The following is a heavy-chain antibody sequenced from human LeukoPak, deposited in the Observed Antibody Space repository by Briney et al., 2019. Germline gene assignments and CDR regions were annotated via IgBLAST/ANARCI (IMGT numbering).Heavy chain of an antibody. Sequence: ASVKVSRKASGYTFTSSDINWVRQATGQGLEWMGWMNPNSGNTGYAQKFQGRVTITRNTSISTAYMELSSLRSEDTAVYYCARGGSGWGSYYFDYWGQGTLVTVSS. J-gene: IGHJ4*02. CDR3: ARGGSGWGSYYFDY. D-gene: IGHD6-19*01. CDR2: MNPNSGNT. CDR1: GYTFTSSD. V-gene: IGHV1-8*03.